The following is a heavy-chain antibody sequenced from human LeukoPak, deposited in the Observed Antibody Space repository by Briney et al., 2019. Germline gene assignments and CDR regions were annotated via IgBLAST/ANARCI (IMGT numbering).Heavy chain of an antibody. V-gene: IGHV3-30-3*01. CDR1: GFTFSSYA. J-gene: IGHJ4*02. CDR3: ARDMGHLRFLEWLLTNTTGGFDY. CDR2: ISYEGNNK. Sequence: PGRSLRLSCAASGFTFSSYAMHWVRQAPGKGLEWVGVISYEGNNKYYADSVKGRFTISRDNSKNTLYLQMNSLRAEDTAVYYCARDMGHLRFLEWLLTNTTGGFDYWGQGTLVTVSS. D-gene: IGHD3-3*01.